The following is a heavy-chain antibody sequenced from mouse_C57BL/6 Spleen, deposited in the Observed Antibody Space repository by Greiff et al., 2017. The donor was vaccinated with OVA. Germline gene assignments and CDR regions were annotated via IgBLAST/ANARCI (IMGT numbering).Heavy chain of an antibody. CDR2: ISYDGSN. CDR1: GYSITSGYY. J-gene: IGHJ3*01. CDR3: ARDGGTGTRGFAY. Sequence: EVKLQESGPGLVKPSQSLSLTCSATGYSITSGYYWNWIRQFPGNKLEWMGYISYDGSNNYNPSLKNRISITRDTSKNQFFLKLNSVTTEDTATYYCARDGGTGTRGFAYWGQGTLVTVSA. D-gene: IGHD4-1*01. V-gene: IGHV3-6*01.